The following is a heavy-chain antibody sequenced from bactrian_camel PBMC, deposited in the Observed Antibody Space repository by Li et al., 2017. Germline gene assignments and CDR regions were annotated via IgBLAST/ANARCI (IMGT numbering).Heavy chain of an antibody. J-gene: IGHJ4*01. Sequence: QVQLVESGGGLVQPGESLRLSCAASGFTFSTYAMSWVRLTPGKGLEWVSGIYSDGSNAYYSDSVKGRLTISQDNGQNTVYLQMNSLKPEDSGVYYCAAPRLSTWGEYSSSLCVVDNYWGHGTQVTVS. CDR1: GFTFSTYA. D-gene: IGHD3*01. V-gene: IGHV3S6*01. CDR3: AAPRLSTWGEYSSSLCVVDNY. CDR2: IYSDGSNA.